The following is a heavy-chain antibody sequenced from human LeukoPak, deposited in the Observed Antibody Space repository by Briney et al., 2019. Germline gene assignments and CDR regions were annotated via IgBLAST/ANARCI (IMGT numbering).Heavy chain of an antibody. J-gene: IGHJ5*02. V-gene: IGHV4-59*08. CDR1: GCSISSYY. Sequence: SETLSLTCTVSGCSISSYYWSWIRQPPGKGLEWIGYIYYSGSTNYNPSLKSRVTISVDTSKNQFSLKLSSVTAADTAVYYCARRALTGYYSGYNWFDPWGQGTLVPVSS. D-gene: IGHD3-9*01. CDR3: ARRALTGYYSGYNWFDP. CDR2: IYYSGST.